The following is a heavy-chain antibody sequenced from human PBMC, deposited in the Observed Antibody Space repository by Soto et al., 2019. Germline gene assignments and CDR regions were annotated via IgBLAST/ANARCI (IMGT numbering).Heavy chain of an antibody. V-gene: IGHV1-46*01. CDR1: GYTFTSYY. Sequence: QVQLVQSGAEVKKPGASVKVSCKASGYTFTSYYMHWVRQAPGQGLEWMGIINPSGGSTSYAQKVPGRVTMTRDTFTSTVYMELSSLRSDDTAVYYCARDRSQQLGGMDYWGQGALVTVSS. CDR2: INPSGGST. CDR3: ARDRSQQLGGMDY. J-gene: IGHJ4*02. D-gene: IGHD6-13*01.